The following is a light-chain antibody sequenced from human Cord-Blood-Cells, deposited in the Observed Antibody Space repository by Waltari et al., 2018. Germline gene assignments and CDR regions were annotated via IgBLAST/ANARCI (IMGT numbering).Light chain of an antibody. CDR1: SSDVGSYNL. J-gene: IGLJ1*01. CDR3: CSYAGSSTYV. V-gene: IGLV2-23*01. Sequence: QSALTQPASVSGSPGQSITISCTGTSSDVGSYNLVSCYQQHPGKALKLIIYEDSKRQSGVSNRLSGSKSGNTASLTVSGLQAEDEADYYCCSYAGSSTYVFGTGTKVTVL. CDR2: EDS.